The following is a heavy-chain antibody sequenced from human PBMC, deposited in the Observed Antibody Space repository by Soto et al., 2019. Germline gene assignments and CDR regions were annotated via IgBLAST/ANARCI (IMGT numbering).Heavy chain of an antibody. CDR3: ARAPSGELLGTYYYYGMDV. D-gene: IGHD3-10*01. CDR2: IWYDGSNK. J-gene: IGHJ6*02. Sequence: GGSLRLSCAASGFTFSSYGMHWVRQAPGKGLEWVAVIWYDGSNKYYADSVKGRFTISRDNSKNTLYLQMNSLRAEDTAVYYCARAPSGELLGTYYYYGMDVWGQGTTVTVSS. CDR1: GFTFSSYG. V-gene: IGHV3-33*01.